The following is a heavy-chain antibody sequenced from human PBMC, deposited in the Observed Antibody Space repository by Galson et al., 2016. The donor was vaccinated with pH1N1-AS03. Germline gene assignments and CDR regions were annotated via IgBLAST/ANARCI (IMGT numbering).Heavy chain of an antibody. CDR2: INEDGSTT. V-gene: IGHV3-74*01. CDR1: GFTFSRYW. J-gene: IGHJ4*02. Sequence: SLRLSCAASGFTFSRYWMHWVRQAPGKGLVWVSHINEDGSTTRYADSVKGRFTISRDNSASTLYLHMNSLGDDDTAVYYCERDVGCPDDYWGQGNLVTVSS. CDR3: ERDVGCPDDY.